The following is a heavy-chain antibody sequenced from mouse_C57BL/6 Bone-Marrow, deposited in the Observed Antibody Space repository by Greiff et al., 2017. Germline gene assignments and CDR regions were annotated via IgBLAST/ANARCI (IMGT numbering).Heavy chain of an antibody. D-gene: IGHD1-1*01. V-gene: IGHV1-54*01. Sequence: QVQLKQSGAELVRPGTSVTVSCKASGYAFTNYLIEWVKQRPGQGLEWIGVINPGSGGTNYNEKFKGKATLTADKSSSTAHMQLSSLTSEDAAVYFCARRGYYYGSSYGYYAMDYWGQGTSVTVSS. J-gene: IGHJ4*01. CDR2: INPGSGGT. CDR1: GYAFTNYL. CDR3: ARRGYYYGSSYGYYAMDY.